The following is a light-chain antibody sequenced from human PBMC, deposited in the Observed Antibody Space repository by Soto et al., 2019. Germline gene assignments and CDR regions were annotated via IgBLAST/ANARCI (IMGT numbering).Light chain of an antibody. CDR1: QSVSSSY. V-gene: IGKV3-20*01. Sequence: EIVLTQSPGTLSSSPGERATLSCRASQSVSSSYFAWYQQKPGQAPRLLIYAASSRAPGIPDRFSGSGSGTDSTLTISRLEPEDFAVYYCQQYGSSSWTFGEGTRVEI. CDR2: AAS. J-gene: IGKJ1*01. CDR3: QQYGSSSWT.